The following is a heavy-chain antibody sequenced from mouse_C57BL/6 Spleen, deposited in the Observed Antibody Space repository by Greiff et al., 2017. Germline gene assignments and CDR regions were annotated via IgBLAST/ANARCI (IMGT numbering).Heavy chain of an antibody. V-gene: IGHV5-17*01. Sequence: EVKLMESGGGLVKPGGSLKLSCAASGFTFSDYGMHWVRQAPEKGLEWVAYISSGSSTIYYADTVKGRFTISRDNAKNTLFLQMTSLRSEDTAMYYCARTRTTVVASYYAMDYWGQGTSVTVSS. CDR3: ARTRTTVVASYYAMDY. J-gene: IGHJ4*01. CDR2: ISSGSSTI. D-gene: IGHD1-1*01. CDR1: GFTFSDYG.